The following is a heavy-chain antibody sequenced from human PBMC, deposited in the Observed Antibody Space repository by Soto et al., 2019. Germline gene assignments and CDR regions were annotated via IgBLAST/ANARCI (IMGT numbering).Heavy chain of an antibody. D-gene: IGHD1-7*01. Sequence: PGGSLRLSCAVSGFTFSSHEMNWVRQAPGKGLEWVSYISSSGSTIYYADSVKGRFTISRDNAKNSLYLQMNSLRAEDTAVYYCARGGPSSWNYLGWFDPWGQGTLVTVSS. CDR3: ARGGPSSWNYLGWFDP. V-gene: IGHV3-48*03. J-gene: IGHJ5*02. CDR1: GFTFSSHE. CDR2: ISSSGSTI.